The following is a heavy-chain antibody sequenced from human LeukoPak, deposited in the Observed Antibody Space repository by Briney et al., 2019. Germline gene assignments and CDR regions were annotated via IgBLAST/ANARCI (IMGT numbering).Heavy chain of an antibody. Sequence: PGGSLRLSCAASGFTFSSYWMSWVRQAPGKGLEWVANIKQDGSEKYYVDSVKGRFTISRDNAKNSLYLQMNSLRAEDTAVYYCARAYYDFWSGYSKWGQGTLVTVSS. D-gene: IGHD3-3*01. CDR2: IKQDGSEK. J-gene: IGHJ4*02. CDR3: ARAYYDFWSGYSK. V-gene: IGHV3-7*01. CDR1: GFTFSSYW.